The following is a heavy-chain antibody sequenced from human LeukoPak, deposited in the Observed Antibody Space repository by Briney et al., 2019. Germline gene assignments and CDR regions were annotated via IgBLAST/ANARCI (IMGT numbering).Heavy chain of an antibody. Sequence: SETLSLTCAVYGGSFSGYYWSWIRQPPGKGLEWIGEINHSGSTNYNPSLKSRVTISVDTSKNQFSLKLSSVTAADTAVYYCARAPSRAGLDYWGQGTLVTVSS. CDR2: INHSGST. CDR1: GGSFSGYY. V-gene: IGHV4-34*01. J-gene: IGHJ4*02. CDR3: ARAPSRAGLDY.